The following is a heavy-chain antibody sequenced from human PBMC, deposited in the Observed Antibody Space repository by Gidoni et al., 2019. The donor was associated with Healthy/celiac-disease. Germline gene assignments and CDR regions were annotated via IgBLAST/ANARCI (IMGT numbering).Heavy chain of an antibody. CDR3: ARDQGDSSGYRPNDAFDI. V-gene: IGHV1-69*08. CDR2: IIPILGIA. CDR1: GGTFSSYT. Sequence: QVQLVQSGAEVKKPGSSVKVSCKVSGGTFSSYTISWVRQAPGQGLEWMGRIIPILGIANYAQKFQGRVTITADKSTSTAYIELSSLRSEDTAVYYCARDQGDSSGYRPNDAFDIWGQGTMVTVSS. J-gene: IGHJ3*02. D-gene: IGHD3-22*01.